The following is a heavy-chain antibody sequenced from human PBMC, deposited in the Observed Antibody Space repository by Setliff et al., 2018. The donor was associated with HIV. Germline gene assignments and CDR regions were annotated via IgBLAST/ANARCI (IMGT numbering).Heavy chain of an antibody. D-gene: IGHD2-2*01. J-gene: IGHJ4*02. CDR1: GYTFTNYG. V-gene: IGHV1-18*01. CDR2: IGAKNDNT. CDR3: ARPAATWDFDY. Sequence: ASVKVSCKSSGYTFTNYGITWVRQAPGHGLEWMGWIGAKNDNTNYARQFQGRVTMTTDTPTNTVYMELRSLTSDDTAVYYCARPAATWDFDYWGQGTLVTVSS.